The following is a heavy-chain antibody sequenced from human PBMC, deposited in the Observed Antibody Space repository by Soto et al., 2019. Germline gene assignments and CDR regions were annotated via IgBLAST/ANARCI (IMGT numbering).Heavy chain of an antibody. Sequence: QITLKESGPTLVKPTQTLTLTCTFSGFSLSTSGVGVVWIRQPPGKALEWLGIIYWDDDKRYRPSLKSRLTXXKXXXXXXXXXXXXXXXXXXXXXXXXXXXXXXGXXWFDPWGQGTLVTVSS. CDR3: XXXXXXGXXWFDP. V-gene: IGHV2-5*02. J-gene: IGHJ5*02. CDR1: GFSLSTSGVG. CDR2: IYWDDDK.